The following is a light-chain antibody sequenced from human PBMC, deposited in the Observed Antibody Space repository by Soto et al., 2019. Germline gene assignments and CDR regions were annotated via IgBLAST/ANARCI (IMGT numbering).Light chain of an antibody. V-gene: IGLV1-40*01. J-gene: IGLJ3*02. Sequence: QAVVTQPPSVSGAPGQRVTISCTGSNSNIGAGYDVHWYQQLPGTAPKLLIYGNNNRPSGVPGRFSGSRSGTSASLAITGLQAEDEADYYCQSYDSSLSGSVFGGGTKLTVL. CDR3: QSYDSSLSGSV. CDR1: NSNIGAGYD. CDR2: GNN.